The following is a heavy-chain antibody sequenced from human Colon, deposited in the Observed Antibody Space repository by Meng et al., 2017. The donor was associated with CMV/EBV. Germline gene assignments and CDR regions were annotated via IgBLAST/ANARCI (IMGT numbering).Heavy chain of an antibody. D-gene: IGHD4-11*01. CDR1: GLTFSSYS. CDR2: ISSSSSYI. CDR3: ARDRSLQRDL. Sequence: LSCAASGLTFSSYSMSWVRQAPGKGLEWVSSISSSSSYIYYADSVKGRFTISRDNAKNSLYLQMNSLRAEDTAVYYCARDRSLQRDLWGRGTLVTVSS. J-gene: IGHJ2*01. V-gene: IGHV3-21*01.